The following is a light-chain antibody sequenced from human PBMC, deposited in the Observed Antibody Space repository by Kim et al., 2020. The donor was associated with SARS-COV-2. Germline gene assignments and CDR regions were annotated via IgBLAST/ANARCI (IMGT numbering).Light chain of an antibody. CDR2: SDY. CDR3: AVWDESLRGRL. V-gene: IGLV1-44*01. Sequence: QSALTQPPSASGTPGQRVTISCSGSSSNIGSNTVNWYQQLPGTAPKLLTYSDYQRASGVPDRFSGSRSGTSASLAISGLLSEDEADYYCAVWDESLRGRLFGTGTKVTVL. CDR1: SSNIGSNT. J-gene: IGLJ1*01.